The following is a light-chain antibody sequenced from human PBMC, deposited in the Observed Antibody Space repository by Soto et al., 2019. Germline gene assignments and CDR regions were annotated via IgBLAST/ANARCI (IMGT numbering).Light chain of an antibody. J-gene: IGKJ2*01. CDR3: QQYNNWPLT. CDR2: GAS. Sequence: EIVMTQSPATLSVSPGERTTLSCRASQRVSSNLAWYQQKPGQAPRRLIYGASTRATGIPARFSGSGSGTGFTLTISSLQSEDFAVYYCQQYNNWPLTFGQGTKLEIK. V-gene: IGKV3D-15*01. CDR1: QRVSSN.